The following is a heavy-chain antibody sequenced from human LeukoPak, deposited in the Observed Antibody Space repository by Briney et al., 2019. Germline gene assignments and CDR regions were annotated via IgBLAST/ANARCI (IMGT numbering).Heavy chain of an antibody. J-gene: IGHJ5*02. CDR1: GGSFSGYY. V-gene: IGHV4-34*01. Sequence: KPSETLSLTCAVYGGSFSGYYWSWIRPPPGKGLEWIGEINHSGSTNYNPSLKSRVTISVDTSKNQFSLKLSSVTAADTAVYYCARHAFGYSYGYGNWFDPWGQGTLVTVSS. CDR2: INHSGST. CDR3: ARHAFGYSYGYGNWFDP. D-gene: IGHD5-18*01.